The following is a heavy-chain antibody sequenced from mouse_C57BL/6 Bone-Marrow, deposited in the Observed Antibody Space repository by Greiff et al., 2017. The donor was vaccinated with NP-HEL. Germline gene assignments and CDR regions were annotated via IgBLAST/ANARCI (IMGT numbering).Heavy chain of an antibody. CDR2: IWSGGST. Sequence: VQLQQSGPGLVQPSQSLSITCTVSGFSLTSYGVHWVRQSPGKGLEWLGVIWSGGSTDYNAAFISRLSISKDNSKSQVFFKMNSLQAADTAIYYCAKGTTVVAGDAMDYWGQGTSVTVSS. CDR1: GFSLTSYG. V-gene: IGHV2-2*01. D-gene: IGHD1-1*01. CDR3: AKGTTVVAGDAMDY. J-gene: IGHJ4*01.